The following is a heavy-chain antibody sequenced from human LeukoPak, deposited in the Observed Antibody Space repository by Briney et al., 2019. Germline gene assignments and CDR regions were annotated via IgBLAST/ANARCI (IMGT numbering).Heavy chain of an antibody. J-gene: IGHJ4*02. V-gene: IGHV1-2*02. CDR3: ARDGDYGSGSYYRGFFDY. CDR2: IHPNSGGT. D-gene: IGHD3-10*01. Sequence: ASVKVSFKASGYTFTAYYMHWVRQAPGQGLEWMGWIHPNSGGTNYAQRLQGRVTMTRDTSISTAYMELSRLRSDDTAVYYCARDGDYGSGSYYRGFFDYWGQGTQVTVSS. CDR1: GYTFTAYY.